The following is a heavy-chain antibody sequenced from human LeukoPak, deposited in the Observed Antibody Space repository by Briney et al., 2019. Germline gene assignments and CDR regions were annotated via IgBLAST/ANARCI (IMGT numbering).Heavy chain of an antibody. D-gene: IGHD3-22*01. CDR3: AKGYYYDSSGNFDY. J-gene: IGHJ4*02. Sequence: GGSLRLSCAASGFTFSSYGMPWVRQAPGKGLEWVAVISYDGSNKYYADSVKGRFTISRDNSKNTLYLQMNSLRAEDTALYYCAKGYYYDSSGNFDYWGQGTLVTVSS. V-gene: IGHV3-30*18. CDR1: GFTFSSYG. CDR2: ISYDGSNK.